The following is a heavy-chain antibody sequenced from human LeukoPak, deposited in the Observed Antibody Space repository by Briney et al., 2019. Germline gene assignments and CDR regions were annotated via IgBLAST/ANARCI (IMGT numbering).Heavy chain of an antibody. Sequence: GGSLRLSCAASGFTFSSYSMNWVRQAPGKGLEWVSSISSSSSYIYYADSVKGRFTISRDNAKNSLYLQMNNLRVEDTAVYYCAREEVKSFDNWGQGTLVTVSS. CDR2: ISSSSSYI. J-gene: IGHJ4*02. CDR1: GFTFSSYS. V-gene: IGHV3-21*04. CDR3: AREEVKSFDN.